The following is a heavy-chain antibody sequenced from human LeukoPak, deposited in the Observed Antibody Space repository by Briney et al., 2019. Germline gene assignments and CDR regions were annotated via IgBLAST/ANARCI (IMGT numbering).Heavy chain of an antibody. J-gene: IGHJ6*03. D-gene: IGHD7-27*01. Sequence: PGGSLRLSCAASGFTFSTYWMHWVRQAPGKGLVWVSRISSDGRNTIYADSVKGRFTISRERANNTLFLQMNSLRGDDTAVYYCAREWALPGAYYMDVWGKGTTVTVSS. CDR3: AREWALPGAYYMDV. CDR2: ISSDGRNT. CDR1: GFTFSTYW. V-gene: IGHV3-74*01.